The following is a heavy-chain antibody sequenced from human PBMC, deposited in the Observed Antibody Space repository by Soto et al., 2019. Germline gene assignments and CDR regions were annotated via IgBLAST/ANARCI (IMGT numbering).Heavy chain of an antibody. Sequence: QITLKESGPTLVKPTQTLTLTCTFSGFSLSSSGVGVGWIRQPPGKALEWLALIYWDDDKRYSPSLKSRLTIPXDTSKNQVVITMPNMDPVDTATHYGPHGGVDVSLDYWGPGTLVPVPS. CDR3: PHGGVDVSLDY. CDR1: GFSLSSSGVG. D-gene: IGHD2-2*01. CDR2: IYWDDDK. J-gene: IGHJ4*02. V-gene: IGHV2-5*02.